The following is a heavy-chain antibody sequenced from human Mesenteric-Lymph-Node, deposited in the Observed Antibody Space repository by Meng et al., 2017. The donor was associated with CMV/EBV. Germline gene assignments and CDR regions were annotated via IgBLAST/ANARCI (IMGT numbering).Heavy chain of an antibody. CDR3: ARRSGTTGTTRWFDP. Sequence: ASVKVSCKASGYTFTGYYMHWVRQAPGQGLEWMGWINPNSGNTGYAQKFQGRVTITRNTSITTAYMELSSLTSEDTAVYYCARRSGTTGTTRWFDPWGQGTLVTVSS. CDR2: INPNSGNT. D-gene: IGHD1-1*01. J-gene: IGHJ5*02. V-gene: IGHV1-8*03. CDR1: GYTFTGYY.